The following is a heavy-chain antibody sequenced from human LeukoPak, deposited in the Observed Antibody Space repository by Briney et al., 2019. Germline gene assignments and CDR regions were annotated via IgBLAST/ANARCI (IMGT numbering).Heavy chain of an antibody. V-gene: IGHV1-46*01. J-gene: IGHJ4*02. CDR2: INPSGGST. CDR3: ARHGHGGTIVVVPAANSLPYYFDY. Sequence: ASVKVSCKASGYTFTSYGISWVRQAPGQGLEWMGIINPSGGSTSYAQKFQGRVTMTRGMSTSTVYMELSSLRSEDTAVYYCARHGHGGTIVVVPAANSLPYYFDYWGQGTLVTVSS. CDR1: GYTFTSYG. D-gene: IGHD2-2*01.